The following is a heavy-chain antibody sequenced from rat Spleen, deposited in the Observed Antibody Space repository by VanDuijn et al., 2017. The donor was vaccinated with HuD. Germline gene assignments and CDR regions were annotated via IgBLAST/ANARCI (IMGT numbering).Heavy chain of an antibody. CDR1: GFTFSDYG. D-gene: IGHD1-8*01. V-gene: IGHV5-29*01. J-gene: IGHJ3*01. CDR3: AKEGDGGYSSYPNWFAY. CDR2: ISYGDSSGHSGT. Sequence: EVQLVESGGGLAQPGRSLKLSCAASGFTFSDYGVAWVRQAPTKGLEWVATISYGDSSGHSGTYYRDSVKGRFTISRDNAKSTLYLQMDSLRSEDTATYYCAKEGDGGYSSYPNWFAYWGQGTLVTVSS.